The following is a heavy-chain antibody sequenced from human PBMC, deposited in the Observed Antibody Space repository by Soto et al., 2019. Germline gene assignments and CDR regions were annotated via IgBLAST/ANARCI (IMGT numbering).Heavy chain of an antibody. CDR1: GGSISSYY. V-gene: IGHV4-59*01. Sequence: QVQLQESGPGLVKPSETLSLTCTVSGGSISSYYWSWIRQPPGKGLEWIGYLYYSGSTNYNPSLKSXGTXAXATSKNRFSLKMSSVTAADTAVYYCARLATGYYFDYWGQGTLVTVSS. J-gene: IGHJ4*02. CDR3: ARLATGYYFDY. CDR2: LYYSGST.